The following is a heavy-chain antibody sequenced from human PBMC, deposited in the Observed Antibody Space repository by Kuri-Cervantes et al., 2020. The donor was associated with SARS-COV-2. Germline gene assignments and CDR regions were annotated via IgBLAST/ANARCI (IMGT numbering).Heavy chain of an antibody. J-gene: IGHJ6*02. D-gene: IGHD6-19*01. CDR2: INHSGST. Sequence: GSLRLSCAVYGGSFSGYYWSWIRQPPGKGLEWIGEINHSGSTNYNPSLKSRVTMSVDTSKNQFSLKLSSVTAADTAVYYCARDPRIAVAGWEYYYYYYGMDVWGQGTTVTVSS. CDR1: GGSFSGYY. V-gene: IGHV4-34*01. CDR3: ARDPRIAVAGWEYYYYYYGMDV.